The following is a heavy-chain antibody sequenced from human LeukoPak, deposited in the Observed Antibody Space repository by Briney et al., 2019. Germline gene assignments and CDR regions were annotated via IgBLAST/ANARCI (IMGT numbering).Heavy chain of an antibody. J-gene: IGHJ4*02. CDR3: ANEAAAGF. CDR1: GFTVSSNY. V-gene: IGHV3-23*01. CDR2: VTGSGAST. Sequence: GGSLRLSCAASGFTVSSNYMSWARQAPGKGLEWVSTVTGSGASTYYADSVKGRFTISRDNSKNTLYLQMNSLRVEDTAIYYCANEAAAGFWGQGTLVTVSS. D-gene: IGHD6-13*01.